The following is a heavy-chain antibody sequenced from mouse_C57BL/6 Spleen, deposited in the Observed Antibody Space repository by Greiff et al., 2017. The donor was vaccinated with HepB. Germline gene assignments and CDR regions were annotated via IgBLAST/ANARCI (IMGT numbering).Heavy chain of an antibody. V-gene: IGHV1-69*01. D-gene: IGHD1-1*01. J-gene: IGHJ4*01. CDR3: AVVARRDYAMDY. Sequence: VQLQQPGAELVMPGASVKLSCKASGYTFTSYWMHWVKQRPGQGLEWIGEIDPSDSYTNYNQKFKGKSTLTVDKSSSTAYMQLSSLTSEDSAVYYCAVVARRDYAMDYWGQGTSVTVSS. CDR2: IDPSDSYT. CDR1: GYTFTSYW.